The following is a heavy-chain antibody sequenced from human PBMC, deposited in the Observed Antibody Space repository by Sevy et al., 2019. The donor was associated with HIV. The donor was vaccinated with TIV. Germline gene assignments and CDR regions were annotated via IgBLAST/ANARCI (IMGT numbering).Heavy chain of an antibody. J-gene: IGHJ4*02. Sequence: GGSLRLSCAASGFIFSNYYMTWVRQAPGKGLEWVSYISDKSDTIYYADSVKGRFTISRDNAKNALYLQMSSLRGEDTAVYYCARGRDRYCSGGSCYYGYFFDYWGQGTLVTVSS. CDR3: ARGRDRYCSGGSCYYGYFFDY. D-gene: IGHD2-15*01. CDR2: ISDKSDTI. CDR1: GFIFSNYY. V-gene: IGHV3-48*01.